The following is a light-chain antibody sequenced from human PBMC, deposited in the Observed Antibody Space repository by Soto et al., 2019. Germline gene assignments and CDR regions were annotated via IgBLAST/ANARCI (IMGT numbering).Light chain of an antibody. CDR3: NSYTTLSNRV. J-gene: IGLJ1*01. V-gene: IGLV2-14*01. CDR2: EVT. Sequence: QSALTQPASVSRSPGQSITISCTGTSTDIGAYNYVSWYQQHPGKAPKLLIYEVTNRPSGVSNRFSGSKSGNTASLTISGLQAEDEANYYCNSYTTLSNRVFGTGTKVTV. CDR1: STDIGAYNY.